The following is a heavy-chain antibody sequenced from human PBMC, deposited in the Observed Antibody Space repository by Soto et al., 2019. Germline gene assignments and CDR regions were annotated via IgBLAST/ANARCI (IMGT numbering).Heavy chain of an antibody. CDR3: ARVCSSIDCYSNYYHYYAMDV. CDR1: GFTFSSFA. CDR2: ISYDGRKG. V-gene: IGHV3-30*04. J-gene: IGHJ6*02. Sequence: GWSLRLSCAASGFTFSSFAMHWARQAQGKGLEWVAVISYDGRKGYYADSVKGRFSISRDNSKNTVYLQMKSLRPEDTAVYYCARVCSSIDCYSNYYHYYAMDVWGQGTTVTVSS. D-gene: IGHD2-21*02.